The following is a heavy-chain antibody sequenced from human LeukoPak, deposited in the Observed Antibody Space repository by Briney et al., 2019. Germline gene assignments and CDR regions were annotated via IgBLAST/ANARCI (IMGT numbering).Heavy chain of an antibody. CDR2: ISSSSSTI. Sequence: GGSLRLSCAASGFTFSSYSMNWVRQAPGKGLEWVSYISSSSSTIYYADSVKGRFTISRDNAKNSLYLQMNSLRAEDTVVYYCARDPRPAPRGTFDYWGQGTLVTVSS. CDR3: ARDPRPAPRGTFDY. V-gene: IGHV3-48*04. CDR1: GFTFSSYS. D-gene: IGHD2-2*01. J-gene: IGHJ4*02.